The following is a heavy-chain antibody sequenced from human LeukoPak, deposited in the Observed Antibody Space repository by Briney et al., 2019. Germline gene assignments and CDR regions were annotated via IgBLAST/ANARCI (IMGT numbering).Heavy chain of an antibody. V-gene: IGHV1-24*01. CDR2: FDPEDGET. J-gene: IGHJ4*02. D-gene: IGHD6-19*01. CDR3: ARKSGPSSGWYSF. CDR1: GYTLTELS. Sequence: AASVKVSCKVSGYTLTELSMHWVQQAPGKGLEWMGGFDPEDGETIYAQKLQGRVTMTTDTSTSTAYMELRSLRSDDTAVYYCARKSGPSSGWYSFWGQGTLVTVSS.